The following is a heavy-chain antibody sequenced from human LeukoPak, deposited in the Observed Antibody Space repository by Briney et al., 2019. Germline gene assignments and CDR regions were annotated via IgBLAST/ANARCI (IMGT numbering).Heavy chain of an antibody. CDR2: ISYDGSNK. Sequence: GGSLRLSCAASGFTFSSYGMHWVRQAPGKGLEWVAVISYDGSNKYYADSVKGRFTISRDNSKNTLYLQINSLRAEDTAVYYCAELGITMIGGVWGKGTTVTVSS. J-gene: IGHJ6*04. V-gene: IGHV3-30*18. CDR3: AELGITMIGGV. CDR1: GFTFSSYG. D-gene: IGHD3-10*02.